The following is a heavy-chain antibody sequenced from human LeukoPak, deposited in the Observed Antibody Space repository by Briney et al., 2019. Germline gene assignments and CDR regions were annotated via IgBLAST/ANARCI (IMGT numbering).Heavy chain of an antibody. CDR2: IYYSGST. D-gene: IGHD2-2*01. J-gene: IGHJ4*01. CDR3: ARANGSSEGYFDY. Sequence: SETLSLTCTVSGDSISNTNFYWSWIRQPPGKGLEWIGYIYYSGSTNYSPSLKSRVTISVNTSKNQFSLKLNSVTAADTAVYYCARANGSSEGYFDYWGQEPWSPSPQ. V-gene: IGHV4-61*01. CDR1: GDSISNTNFY.